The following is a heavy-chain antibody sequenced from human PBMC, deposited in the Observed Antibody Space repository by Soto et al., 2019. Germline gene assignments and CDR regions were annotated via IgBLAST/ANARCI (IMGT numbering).Heavy chain of an antibody. CDR1: GGSFSGYY. CDR2: INHSGST. Sequence: QVQLQQWGAGLLKPSETLSLTCAVYGGSFSGYYWSWIRQPPGKGLEWIGEINHSGSTNYNPSLRSRVTISVDTSKNQFSLKLSSVTAADTAVYYCARWIPRLQYDPWGQGPLVTVSS. V-gene: IGHV4-34*01. CDR3: ARWIPRLQYDP. J-gene: IGHJ5*02. D-gene: IGHD4-4*01.